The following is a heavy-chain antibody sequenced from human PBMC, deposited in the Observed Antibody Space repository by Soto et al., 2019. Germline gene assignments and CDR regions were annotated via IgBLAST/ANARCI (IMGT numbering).Heavy chain of an antibody. CDR3: AKTSGGSCYSANDY. J-gene: IGHJ4*02. CDR1: GFTFSSYA. V-gene: IGHV3-23*01. D-gene: IGHD2-15*01. Sequence: EVQLLESGGGLVQPGGSLRLSCAASGFTFSSYAMSWARQAPGKGLEWVSVISDSGGSTYYAGSVKGRFTISRDNSKNTLYLQMNSLRAEDTAVYYCAKTSGGSCYSANDYWGQRTLVTVSS. CDR2: ISDSGGST.